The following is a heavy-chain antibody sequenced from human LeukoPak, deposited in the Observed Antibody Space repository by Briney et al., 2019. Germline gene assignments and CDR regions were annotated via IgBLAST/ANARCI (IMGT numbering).Heavy chain of an antibody. CDR3: ARAHMYYDYIWGSYRRYYFDY. D-gene: IGHD3-16*02. CDR1: GGSFSGYY. CDR2: INHSGST. V-gene: IGHV4-34*01. J-gene: IGHJ4*02. Sequence: LETLSLTCAVYGGSFSGYYWSWIRQPPGKGLEWIGEINHSGSTNYNPSLKSRVTISVDTSKNQFSLKLSSVTAADTAVYYCARAHMYYDYIWGSYRRYYFDYWGQGTLVTVSS.